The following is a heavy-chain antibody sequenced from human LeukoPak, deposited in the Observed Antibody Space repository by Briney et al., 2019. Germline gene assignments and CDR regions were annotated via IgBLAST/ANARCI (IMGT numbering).Heavy chain of an antibody. D-gene: IGHD3-22*01. Sequence: GASVKVSCKASGYTFTSYDINWVRQATGQGLEWMGWMNPNSGNTGYAQKFQGRVTMTRNTSISTAYMELSSLRSEDTAVYYCARVPAITMIVVVGYYYYGMDVWGQGTTVTVSS. CDR1: GYTFTSYD. V-gene: IGHV1-8*01. J-gene: IGHJ6*02. CDR2: MNPNSGNT. CDR3: ARVPAITMIVVVGYYYYGMDV.